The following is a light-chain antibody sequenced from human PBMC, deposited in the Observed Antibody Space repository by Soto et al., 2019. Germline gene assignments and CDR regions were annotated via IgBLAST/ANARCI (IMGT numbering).Light chain of an antibody. CDR1: ESINSW. J-gene: IGKJ1*01. CDR2: KAS. CDR3: RSSQSYSQ. V-gene: IGKV1-5*03. Sequence: DIQMTQSPSTLSASVGDRVTITYRASESINSWLAWYQQKPGKAPKLLIYKASNLESGVPSRFSGSGSGTEFTLTITSLQPDVFAPRPSRSSQSYSQFGQGTKVAIK.